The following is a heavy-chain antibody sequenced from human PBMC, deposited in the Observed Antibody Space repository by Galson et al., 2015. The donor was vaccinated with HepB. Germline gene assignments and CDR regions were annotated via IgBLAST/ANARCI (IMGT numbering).Heavy chain of an antibody. J-gene: IGHJ6*02. D-gene: IGHD3-10*01. CDR1: GYTFTSYY. CDR3: ASVSPGEDYYYGMDV. V-gene: IGHV1-46*01. Sequence: SVKVSCKASGYTFTSYYMHWVRQAPGQGLEWMGIINPSGGSTSYAQKFQGRVTMTRDTSTSTVYMELSSLRSEDTAVYYCASVSPGEDYYYGMDVWGQGTTVIVSS. CDR2: INPSGGST.